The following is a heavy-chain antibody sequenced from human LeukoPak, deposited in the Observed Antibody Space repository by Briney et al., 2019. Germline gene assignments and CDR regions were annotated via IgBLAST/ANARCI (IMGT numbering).Heavy chain of an antibody. CDR1: GGSISSGDYS. V-gene: IGHV4-30-4*07. J-gene: IGHJ5*02. D-gene: IGHD1-26*01. CDR2: IYYSGST. Sequence: PSQTLSLTCAVSGGSISSGDYSWSWIRQPPGKGLEWIGNIYYSGSTYYNPSLKSRVNISVDTSKNQFSLKLSSVTAADTAVYYCARGRFYYTTWFDPWGQGTLVTVSS. CDR3: ARGRFYYTTWFDP.